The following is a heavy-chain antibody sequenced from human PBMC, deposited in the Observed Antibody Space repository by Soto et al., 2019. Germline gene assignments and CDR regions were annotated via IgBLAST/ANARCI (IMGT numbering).Heavy chain of an antibody. CDR3: ARGVAGVATIYYYYYYMDV. V-gene: IGHV1-8*01. CDR2: MNPNSGNT. J-gene: IGHJ6*03. Sequence: ASVKVSCKASGYTFTSYDINWVRQATGPGLEWMGWMNPNSGNTGYAQKFQGRVTMTRNTSISTAYMEMSSLRSEDTAVYYCARGVAGVATIYYYYYYMDVWGKGTTVTVSS. D-gene: IGHD5-12*01. CDR1: GYTFTSYD.